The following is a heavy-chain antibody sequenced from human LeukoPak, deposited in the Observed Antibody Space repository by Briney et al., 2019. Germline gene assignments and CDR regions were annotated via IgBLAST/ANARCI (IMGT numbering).Heavy chain of an antibody. J-gene: IGHJ4*02. Sequence: GESLKISCKGFGYSFSYYWIAWVRQMPGKGLEWMGIIYPGDSDTRYSPSFQGQVTISADKSISTAYLQWSSLRASDTAKYYCARCGEMATISSCYFDYWGQGSLVTVSS. CDR3: ARCGEMATISSCYFDY. V-gene: IGHV5-51*01. D-gene: IGHD5-24*01. CDR2: IYPGDSDT. CDR1: GYSFSYYW.